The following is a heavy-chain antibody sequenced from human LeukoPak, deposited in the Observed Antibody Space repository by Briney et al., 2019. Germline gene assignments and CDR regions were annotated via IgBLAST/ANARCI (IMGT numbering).Heavy chain of an antibody. Sequence: GGSLRLSCAASGFTFSTYWMNWVRQAPEKALVWVSRINFDWSNLGYADSVKGRFTISRENAKNTLYLQMNGVRAEDTAGYYCARNWELDCWGQGTLVTVSS. D-gene: IGHD1-26*01. CDR1: GFTFSTYW. V-gene: IGHV3-74*01. CDR3: ARNWELDC. CDR2: INFDWSNL. J-gene: IGHJ4*02.